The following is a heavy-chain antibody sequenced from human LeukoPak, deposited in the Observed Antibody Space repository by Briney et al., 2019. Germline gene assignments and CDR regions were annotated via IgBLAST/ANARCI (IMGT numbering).Heavy chain of an antibody. Sequence: GGSLRLSXAASGFTFSSYSMNWVRQAPGKGLEWVSSISSSSSYIYYADSVKGRFTISRDNAKNSLYLQMNSLRAEDTAVYYCARGYSGSYYFNDYWGQGTLVTVSS. CDR3: ARGYSGSYYFNDY. J-gene: IGHJ4*02. D-gene: IGHD1-26*01. V-gene: IGHV3-21*01. CDR1: GFTFSSYS. CDR2: ISSSSSYI.